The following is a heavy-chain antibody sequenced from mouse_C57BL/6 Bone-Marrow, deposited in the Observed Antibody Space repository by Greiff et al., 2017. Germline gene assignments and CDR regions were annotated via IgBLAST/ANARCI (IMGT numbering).Heavy chain of an antibody. CDR1: GYTFTGYW. D-gene: IGHD2-3*01. CDR2: IVPGSGST. Sequence: VQLQQSGAELMKPGASVKLSCKATGYTFTGYWIEWVKQRPGHGLEWIGEIVPGSGSTNYNEKFKGKATITADTSSTTAYMHLSSLTTEDSALYYCARGGWLLRKYFDGWGTGTTVTVSS. J-gene: IGHJ1*03. V-gene: IGHV1-9*01. CDR3: ARGGWLLRKYFDG.